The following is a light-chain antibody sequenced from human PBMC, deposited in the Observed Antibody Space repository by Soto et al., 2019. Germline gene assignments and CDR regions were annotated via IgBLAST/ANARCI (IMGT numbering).Light chain of an antibody. CDR1: SSNIGAGYD. CDR3: QSYDSSLSGWV. J-gene: IGLJ3*02. V-gene: IGLV1-40*01. CDR2: GNS. Sequence: VVTQPPSVSGAPGQRVTISCTGGSSNIGAGYDVHWYQQLPGTAPKLLIYGNSNRPSGVPDRFSGSKSGTSASLAITGLRAEDEADYYCQSYDSSLSGWVFGGGTKLTVL.